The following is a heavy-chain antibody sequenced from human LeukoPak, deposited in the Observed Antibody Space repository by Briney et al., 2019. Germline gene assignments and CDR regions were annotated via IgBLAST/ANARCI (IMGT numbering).Heavy chain of an antibody. Sequence: GGSLRLSCAASGFTFDDYVMHWVRLAPGKGLEWVSGISWNSGNIAYADSVKGRFTISRDNAKNSLYLQMNSLRAEDMALYYCAKAPQKIIVATTYFDYWGQGTLVTVSS. CDR2: ISWNSGNI. CDR1: GFTFDDYV. V-gene: IGHV3-9*03. CDR3: AKAPQKIIVATTYFDY. D-gene: IGHD5-12*01. J-gene: IGHJ4*02.